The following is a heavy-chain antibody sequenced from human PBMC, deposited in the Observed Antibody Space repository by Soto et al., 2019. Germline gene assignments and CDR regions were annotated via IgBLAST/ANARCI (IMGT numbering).Heavy chain of an antibody. Sequence: GASVKFSCKASGYTFTSYYMHWVRQAPGQGLEWMGIINPSGGSTSYAQKFQGRVTMTRDTSTSTVYMELSSLRSEDTAVYYCARGGHTIYGVVEVKGVDPWGQGTLVTISS. J-gene: IGHJ5*02. CDR2: INPSGGST. D-gene: IGHD3-3*01. CDR1: GYTFTSYY. CDR3: ARGGHTIYGVVEVKGVDP. V-gene: IGHV1-46*01.